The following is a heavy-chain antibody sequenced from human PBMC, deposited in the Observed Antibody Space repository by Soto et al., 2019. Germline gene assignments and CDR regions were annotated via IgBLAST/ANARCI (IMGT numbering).Heavy chain of an antibody. J-gene: IGHJ4*02. D-gene: IGHD2-2*01. CDR2: IYYSGST. V-gene: IGHV4-30-4*01. Sequence: SETLSLTCTVPGGSISSGDYYWSWIRQPPGKGLEWIGYIYYSGSTYYNPSLKGRVTISVDTSKNQFSLKLSSVTAADTAVYYCARVRYFSSTSCYDGGIDYWGQGTLVTVSS. CDR3: ARVRYFSSTSCYDGGIDY. CDR1: GGSISSGDYY.